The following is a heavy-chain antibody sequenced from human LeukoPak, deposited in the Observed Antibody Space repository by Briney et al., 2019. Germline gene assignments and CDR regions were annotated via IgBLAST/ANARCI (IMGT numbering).Heavy chain of an antibody. CDR3: AKDGSIAARDDAFDI. D-gene: IGHD6-6*01. V-gene: IGHV3-30*02. J-gene: IGHJ3*02. CDR2: IRYDGSNK. Sequence: GGSLRLSCAASGFTFSSYSMNWVRQAPGKGLEWVAFIRYDGSNKYYADSVKGRFTISRDNSKNTLYLQMNSLRAEDTAVYYCAKDGSIAARDDAFDIWGQGTMVTVSS. CDR1: GFTFSSYS.